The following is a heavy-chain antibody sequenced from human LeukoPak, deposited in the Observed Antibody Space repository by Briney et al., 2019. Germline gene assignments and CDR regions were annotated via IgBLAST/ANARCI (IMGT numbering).Heavy chain of an antibody. CDR3: ARSNVHCGADCSGYFQH. J-gene: IGHJ1*01. V-gene: IGHV4-61*01. Sequence: PSETLSLICSVSGGSVSGGSYYWSWIRRPPGKGLEWIGYIYYSGSTSGSTNYSPSLKSRVTILVDTSKNQFSLRLTSVTSADTAVYYCARSNVHCGADCSGYFQHWGQGTLVTVSS. CDR1: GGSVSGGSYY. D-gene: IGHD2-21*02. CDR2: IYYSGSTSGST.